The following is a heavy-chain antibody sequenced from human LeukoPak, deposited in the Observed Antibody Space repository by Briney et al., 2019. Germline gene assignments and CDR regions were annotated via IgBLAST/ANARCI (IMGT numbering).Heavy chain of an antibody. CDR3: ARGQGVPDY. CDR1: GGSISSNY. V-gene: IGHV4-59*12. J-gene: IGHJ4*02. Sequence: SEPLTLTCTVAGGSISSNYWSWLRQPPGKGLEWIGYIYYSGSTNYNPSLKSRVTISVDTSKNQFSLKVRSVTAADTAVYYCARGQGVPDYWGQGTLVTVSS. CDR2: IYYSGST. D-gene: IGHD3-16*01.